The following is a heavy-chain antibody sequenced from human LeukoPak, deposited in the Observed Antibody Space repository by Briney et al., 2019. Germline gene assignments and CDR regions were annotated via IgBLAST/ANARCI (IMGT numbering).Heavy chain of an antibody. CDR2: IRYDGSNK. D-gene: IGHD2-15*01. J-gene: IGHJ4*02. Sequence: GGSLRLSCAASGFIFISYSIHWVRQAPGKGLEWVAFIRYDGSNKYYADSVKGRFTISRDNSKNTVYLQMNSLRAEDTAVYYCAKHGLPLVVISAPLDYWGQGTLVTVAS. V-gene: IGHV3-30*02. CDR1: GFIFISYS. CDR3: AKHGLPLVVISAPLDY.